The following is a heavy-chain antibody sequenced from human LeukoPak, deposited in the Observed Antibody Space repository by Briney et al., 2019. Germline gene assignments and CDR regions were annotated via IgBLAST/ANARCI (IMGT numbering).Heavy chain of an antibody. Sequence: PGGSLRLSCAASGFTFSSYRMNWVRQAPGKGLEWVSSISSSSSYIYYADSVKGRFTISRDNAKNSLYLQMNSLRAEDTAVYYCARDQAYRYYYDSSGYYSDYWGQGTLVTVSS. CDR2: ISSSSSYI. V-gene: IGHV3-21*01. J-gene: IGHJ4*02. CDR1: GFTFSSYR. CDR3: ARDQAYRYYYDSSGYYSDY. D-gene: IGHD3-22*01.